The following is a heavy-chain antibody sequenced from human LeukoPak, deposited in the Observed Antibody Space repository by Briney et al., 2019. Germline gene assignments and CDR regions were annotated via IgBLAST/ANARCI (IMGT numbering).Heavy chain of an antibody. J-gene: IGHJ4*02. CDR1: GGSINSYY. V-gene: IGHV4-59*01. D-gene: IGHD1-26*01. CDR2: IYYSGST. CDR3: ARGLQVGNTGYYFDY. Sequence: SETLSLTCTVSGGSINSYYWSWIRQPPGKGLECIGYIYYSGSTNYNPSLKSRVTISVDTSKNQFSLKLNSVTAADTAVYYCARGLQVGNTGYYFDYWGQGTLVTVSS.